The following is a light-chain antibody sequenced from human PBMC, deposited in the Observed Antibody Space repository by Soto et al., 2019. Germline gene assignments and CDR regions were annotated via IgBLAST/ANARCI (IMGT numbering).Light chain of an antibody. CDR3: QQYGSSPWT. J-gene: IGKJ1*01. V-gene: IGKV3-20*01. Sequence: EIVLTQSPGTLSLSPGERATLSCRASQSVSSSYLAWYQQKPGQAPRLLIYGASGRATGIPDRSSGSGSGTDFTLTISRLEPEDFAVYYCQQYGSSPWTFGQGTKVDIK. CDR1: QSVSSSY. CDR2: GAS.